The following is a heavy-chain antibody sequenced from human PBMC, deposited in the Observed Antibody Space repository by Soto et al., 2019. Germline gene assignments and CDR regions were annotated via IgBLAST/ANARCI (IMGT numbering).Heavy chain of an antibody. J-gene: IGHJ4*02. V-gene: IGHV3-74*03. D-gene: IGHD2-15*01. CDR2: INTDGSVA. Sequence: GGSLGLSCAASGLTFRSYWMHWVRQAPGKGLVWVSRINTDGSVAMYVDSVKGRFTISRDNAKNTLYLHMNSLRAEDTAVYYSVKDMQLWRTDGWGQGTLVTVSS. CDR1: GLTFRSYW. CDR3: VKDMQLWRTDG.